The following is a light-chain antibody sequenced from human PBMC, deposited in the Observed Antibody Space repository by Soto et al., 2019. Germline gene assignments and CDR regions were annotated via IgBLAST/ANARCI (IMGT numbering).Light chain of an antibody. CDR1: PSVSSN. Sequence: VMTQSPATLSVSPGDRATLSCRTSPSVSSNLAWYQQKPGQAPRLLIYGASTRATGIPARFSGSGSGTEFTLTISSLQSEDVAVYYCQQYSNWPPWTFGQGTKVEIK. CDR2: GAS. V-gene: IGKV3D-15*01. CDR3: QQYSNWPPWT. J-gene: IGKJ1*01.